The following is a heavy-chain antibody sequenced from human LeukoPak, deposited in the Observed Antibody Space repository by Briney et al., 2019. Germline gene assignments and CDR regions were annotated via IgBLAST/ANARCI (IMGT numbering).Heavy chain of an antibody. D-gene: IGHD2-8*02. J-gene: IGHJ3*02. CDR1: GGSISSYY. V-gene: IGHV4-59*01. CDR3: ARAYWADDAFDI. CDR2: IYYSGST. Sequence: SETLSLTCTVSGGSISSYYWSWIRQPPGKGLEWIGYIYYSGSTSYNPSLKSRVTISVDTSKNQFSLKLSSVTAADTAVYYCARAYWADDAFDIWGQGTMVTVSS.